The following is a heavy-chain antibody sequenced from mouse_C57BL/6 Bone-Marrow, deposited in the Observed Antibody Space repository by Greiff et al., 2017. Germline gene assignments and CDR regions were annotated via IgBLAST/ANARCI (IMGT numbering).Heavy chain of an antibody. V-gene: IGHV1-69*01. D-gene: IGHD1-2*01. CDR1: GYTFTSYW. J-gene: IGHJ4*01. Sequence: VQLQQPGAELVMPGASVKLSCKASGYTFTSYWMHWVKQRPGQGLEWIGEIDPSDSYTNYNQKFKGKSTLTVDKSSSTAYMQLSSLTSEDSAVYYCARDGYTKGAVDYWGRGTSVTVSS. CDR2: IDPSDSYT. CDR3: ARDGYTKGAVDY.